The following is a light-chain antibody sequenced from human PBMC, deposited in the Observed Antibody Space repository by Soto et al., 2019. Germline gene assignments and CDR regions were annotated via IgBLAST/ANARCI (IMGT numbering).Light chain of an antibody. V-gene: IGKV3-20*01. Sequence: EIVLTQSAGTLSLSPGERATLSCRASQTVSGSYLAWFQQKPGQAPRLLIYDASTRAAGVPDRFSGSGSGTDFSLTLNRLEPEDFAVYYCQHYGSSPWTFGQGTKVEIK. CDR1: QTVSGSY. CDR2: DAS. CDR3: QHYGSSPWT. J-gene: IGKJ1*01.